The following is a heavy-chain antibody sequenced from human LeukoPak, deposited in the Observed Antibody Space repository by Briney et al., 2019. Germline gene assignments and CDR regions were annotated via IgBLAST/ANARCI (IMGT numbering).Heavy chain of an antibody. CDR1: GFTFSSYS. CDR3: AREGWDYDSSGYMDY. V-gene: IGHV3-21*01. J-gene: IGHJ4*02. D-gene: IGHD3-22*01. Sequence: GGPLRLSCAASGFTFSSYSMNWVRQAPGKGLEWVSSISSSSSYIYYADSVKGRFTISRDSAKNSLYLQMNSLRAEDTAVYYCAREGWDYDSSGYMDYWGQGTLVTVSS. CDR2: ISSSSSYI.